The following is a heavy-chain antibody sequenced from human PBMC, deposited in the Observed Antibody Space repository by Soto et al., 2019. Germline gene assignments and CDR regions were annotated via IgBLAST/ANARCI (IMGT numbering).Heavy chain of an antibody. CDR1: GGSISSGGYY. D-gene: IGHD5-18*01. J-gene: IGHJ6*02. Sequence: QVQLQESGPGLVKPSQTLSLTCTVSGGSISSGGYYWSWIRQHPGKGLEWIGYIYYSGSTYYNPSLKSRVTLSVDTSKNQFSLKLSSVTAADTAVYYCARGGYRYGQDYYGMDVWGPGTTVTVSS. V-gene: IGHV4-31*03. CDR2: IYYSGST. CDR3: ARGGYRYGQDYYGMDV.